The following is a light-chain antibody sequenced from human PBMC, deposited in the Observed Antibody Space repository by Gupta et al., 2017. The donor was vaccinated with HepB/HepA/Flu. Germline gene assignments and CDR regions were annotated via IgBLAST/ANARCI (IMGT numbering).Light chain of an antibody. CDR3: IQTLQIPRT. V-gene: IGKV2-28*01. CDR1: QSLLQSNGDNF. J-gene: IGKJ1*01. CDR2: LGS. Sequence: DIVMTQSPLSLPVTPGEPASISCRSSQSLLQSNGDNFLDWYLQKPGQSPQVLIYLGSNRASGVPDRFSGSGSGTDFTLKISRVDAEDVGVYYCIQTLQIPRTFGLGTKVEIK.